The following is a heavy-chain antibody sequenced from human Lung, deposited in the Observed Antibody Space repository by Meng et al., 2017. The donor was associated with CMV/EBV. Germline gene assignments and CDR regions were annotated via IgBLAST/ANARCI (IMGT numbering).Heavy chain of an antibody. V-gene: IGHV3-23*01. CDR1: GLTFSSYG. D-gene: IGHD2-21*01. CDR2: IGATAGGT. J-gene: IGHJ4*02. Sequence: GESLKISCAASGLTFSSYGMNWVRQAPGKGLEWVSSIGATAGGTYYADSVKGRFTISRDNAKNTLYLQMNSLSAEDTAVYYCAKYSAVGERLYYFDYWGQGTLVTVSS. CDR3: AKYSAVGERLYYFDY.